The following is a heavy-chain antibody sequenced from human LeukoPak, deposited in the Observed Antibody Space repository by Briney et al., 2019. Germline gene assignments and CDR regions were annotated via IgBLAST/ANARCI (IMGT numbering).Heavy chain of an antibody. V-gene: IGHV1-2*02. CDR3: AREGSGWYGNFDY. CDR2: INPDSGGT. CDR1: AYTFTGYY. Sequence: ASVKVSCKASAYTFTGYYMHWVRQAPGQGLEWMGWINPDSGGTNYAQKFQGRVTMTRDTSISTAYMEVSRLRSDDTVVYYCAREGSGWYGNFDYWGQGTLVTVSS. J-gene: IGHJ4*02. D-gene: IGHD6-19*01.